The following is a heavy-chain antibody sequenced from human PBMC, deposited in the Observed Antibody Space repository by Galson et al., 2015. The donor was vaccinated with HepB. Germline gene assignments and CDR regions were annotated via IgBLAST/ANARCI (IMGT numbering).Heavy chain of an antibody. D-gene: IGHD2-2*01. CDR1: GYTFTSYA. CDR2: INPGDGNT. V-gene: IGHV1-3*01. CDR3: AKAAPRDCRDTGCYGNNWFDA. Sequence: VKVSCKASGYTFTSYAIHWVRQAPGQRLEWMGWINPGDGNTKYSQKFQGRVTITRDTSASTAYMELTSLTSEDTAVYYCAKAAPRDCRDTGCYGNNWFDAWGQGTQVTVSS. J-gene: IGHJ5*02.